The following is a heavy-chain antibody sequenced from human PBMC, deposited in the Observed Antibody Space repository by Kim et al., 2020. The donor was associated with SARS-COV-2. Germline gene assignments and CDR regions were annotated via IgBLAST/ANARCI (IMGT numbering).Heavy chain of an antibody. CDR1: GFTFSSYG. CDR3: AKDYVAATSYNWFDP. D-gene: IGHD2-15*01. J-gene: IGHJ5*02. CDR2: ISYDGSNK. V-gene: IGHV3-30*18. Sequence: GGSLRLSCAASGFTFSSYGMHWVRQAPGKGLEWVAVISYDGSNKYYADSVKGRFTISRDNSKNTLYLQMNSLRAEDTAVYYCAKDYVAATSYNWFDPWGQGTLVTVSS.